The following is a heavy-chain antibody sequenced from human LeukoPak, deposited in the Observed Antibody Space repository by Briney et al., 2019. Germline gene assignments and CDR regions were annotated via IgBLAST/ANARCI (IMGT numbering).Heavy chain of an antibody. D-gene: IGHD1-26*01. CDR1: GFTFSSNW. V-gene: IGHV3-74*01. J-gene: IGHJ4*02. Sequence: GGSLRLSRAASGFTFSSNWMHWVRQAPGKGLVWVSRINEDGSTTNYADSVKGRSTIFRDNAKNTLYLQMNSLRAEDTAVYYCVRDLGGRSGHWGQGTLVTVSS. CDR3: VRDLGGRSGH. CDR2: INEDGSTT.